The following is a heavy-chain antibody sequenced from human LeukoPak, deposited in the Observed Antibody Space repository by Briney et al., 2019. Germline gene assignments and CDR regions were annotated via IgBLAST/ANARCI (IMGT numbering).Heavy chain of an antibody. CDR3: ARVAYSSGWNRFGY. J-gene: IGHJ4*02. CDR2: INTNTGNP. D-gene: IGHD6-19*01. V-gene: IGHV7-4-1*02. CDR1: GYTFTAYY. Sequence: ASVKVSCKASGYTFTAYYIHWVRQAPGQGLEWMGWINTNTGNPAYAQGFTGRFVFSLDTSVSTAYLQISSLKAEDTAVYYCARVAYSSGWNRFGYWGQGTLVTVSS.